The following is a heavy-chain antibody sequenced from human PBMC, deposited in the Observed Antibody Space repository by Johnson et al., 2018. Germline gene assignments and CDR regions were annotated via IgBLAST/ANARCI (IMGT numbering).Heavy chain of an antibody. CDR1: GFTFSDSS. J-gene: IGHJ3*02. Sequence: VQLVESGGGLVQXGGSXRLXCAASGFTFSDSSVNWVRQAPGRGLEWISHIWTAPGTMHYADSVKGRFTISRDNAKNSLYLQMNSLRAEDTALYYCVRDSSYALDIWGQGTMVTVSP. D-gene: IGHD6-6*01. CDR2: IWTAPGTM. CDR3: VRDSSYALDI. V-gene: IGHV3-48*01.